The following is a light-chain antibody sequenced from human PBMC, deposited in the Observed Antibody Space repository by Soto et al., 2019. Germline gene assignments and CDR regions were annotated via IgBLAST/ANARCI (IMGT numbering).Light chain of an antibody. Sequence: VLMTQSPATLSVSPGERATLSCRASQSINNDLAWYQHKPGQAPRLLIYGASTRAIGVPARFSGSGSGTEFTLTIDSLQSDDFAVYYCQQYDNWPPITFGQGTRLEIK. CDR2: GAS. J-gene: IGKJ5*01. CDR3: QQYDNWPPIT. CDR1: QSINND. V-gene: IGKV3-15*01.